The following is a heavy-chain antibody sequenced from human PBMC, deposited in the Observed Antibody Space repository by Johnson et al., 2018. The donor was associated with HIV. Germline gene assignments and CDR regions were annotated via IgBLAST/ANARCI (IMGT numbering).Heavy chain of an antibody. CDR3: GKDRAVAGKGHDAFDI. J-gene: IGHJ3*02. CDR2: IRYDGSNK. D-gene: IGHD6-19*01. V-gene: IGHV3-30*02. Sequence: QMQLVEYGGGVVQPGGSLRLSCAASGFTFSSYGMHWVRQAPGKGLEWVAFIRYDGSNKYYADSVKGRFTISRDTLKNTLYLQMNSLRAEDTAVYYSGKDRAVAGKGHDAFDIWGQGTMVTVSS. CDR1: GFTFSSYG.